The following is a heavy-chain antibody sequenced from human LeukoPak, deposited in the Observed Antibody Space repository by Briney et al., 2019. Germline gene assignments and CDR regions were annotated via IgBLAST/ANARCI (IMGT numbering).Heavy chain of an antibody. CDR2: ITSRGEST. CDR3: ARDRPNYYGSDGHYYRRDGDY. CDR1: GFTFSIYA. Sequence: GGSLRLSCAASGFTFSIYAMRWVRQAPGKGLQWVSSITSRGESTWYVDSVKGRFTITRDNSENTLYLQMQSMRAEDTAVYYCARDRPNYYGSDGHYYRRDGDYWGRGTLVSVSS. D-gene: IGHD3-22*01. V-gene: IGHV3-23*01. J-gene: IGHJ4*02.